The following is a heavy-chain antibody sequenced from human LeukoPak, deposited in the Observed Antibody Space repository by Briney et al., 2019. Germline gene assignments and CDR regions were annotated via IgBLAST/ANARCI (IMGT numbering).Heavy chain of an antibody. V-gene: IGHV4-39*01. CDR2: IYYSGST. D-gene: IGHD6-13*01. Sequence: SETLSLTCTVSGGSISSSSYYWGWIRQPPGKGLEWIGSIYYSGSTYYNPSLKSRVTISVDTSKNQFSLKLSSVTAADTAVYYCARHVRYSSSWLRLDYWGQGTLVTVSS. J-gene: IGHJ4*02. CDR3: ARHVRYSSSWLRLDY. CDR1: GGSISSSSYY.